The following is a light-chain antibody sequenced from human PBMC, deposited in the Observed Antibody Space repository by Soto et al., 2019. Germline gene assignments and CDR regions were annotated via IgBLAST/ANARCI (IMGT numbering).Light chain of an antibody. J-gene: IGLJ2*01. CDR1: SSDVGNYNF. Sequence: QSALTQPASVSGSPGQSITISCTGTSSDVGNYNFVSWYQQHPGNAPKVMIYDVNNRPSGVSNRFSGSKSGNTASLTISGLKAEDEADYYCSSYTTSSTVVFGGGTKLTVL. CDR2: DVN. V-gene: IGLV2-14*01. CDR3: SSYTTSSTVV.